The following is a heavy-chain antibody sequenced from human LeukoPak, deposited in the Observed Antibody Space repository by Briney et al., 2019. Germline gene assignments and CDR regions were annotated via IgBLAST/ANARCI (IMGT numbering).Heavy chain of an antibody. J-gene: IGHJ4*02. D-gene: IGHD6-13*01. V-gene: IGHV3-9*01. CDR2: ISWNSGSI. CDR1: GFTFSSYS. Sequence: GGSLRLSCAASGFTFSSYSMNWVRQAPGKGLEWVSGISWNSGSIGYADSVKGRFTISRDNAKNSLYLQMNSLRAEDTALYYCAKDRSPYSSSSDYWGQGTLVTVSS. CDR3: AKDRSPYSSSSDY.